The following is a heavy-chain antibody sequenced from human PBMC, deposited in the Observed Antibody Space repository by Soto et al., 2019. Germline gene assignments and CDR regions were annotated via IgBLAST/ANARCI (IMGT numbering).Heavy chain of an antibody. CDR1: GFTFRTYG. J-gene: IGHJ5*02. D-gene: IGHD6-19*01. CDR3: ATRIGNIGWYWLDT. CDR2: ISDDGSTL. Sequence: QVQLVESGGGFVQPGTSLRLSCAVSGFTFRTYGMHWVRQAPRKGLEWLAFISDDGSTLYYADSLKGRFTISRDNSKNTLHLQMTSLSVEDTAVYYCATRIGNIGWYWLDTWGQGTLVTVSS. V-gene: IGHV3-30*03.